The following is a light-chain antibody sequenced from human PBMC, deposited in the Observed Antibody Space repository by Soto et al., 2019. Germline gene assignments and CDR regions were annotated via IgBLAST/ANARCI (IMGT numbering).Light chain of an antibody. CDR1: SSDVDTHNY. CDR2: GVI. J-gene: IGLJ2*01. Sequence: QSALTQPASVSGSPGQSITISCTATSSDVDTHNYVSWYQQYPGKAPKLMIYGVINRPSGVSNRFSGSKSGNTASLIISGLQAEDEADYYCSSYTSSSTLVFGGGTQLTVL. CDR3: SSYTSSSTLV. V-gene: IGLV2-14*01.